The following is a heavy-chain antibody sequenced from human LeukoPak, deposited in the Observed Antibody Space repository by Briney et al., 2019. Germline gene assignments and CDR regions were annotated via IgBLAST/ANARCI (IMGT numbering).Heavy chain of an antibody. D-gene: IGHD3-3*01. CDR3: ARESYYDFWSGYYIDY. Sequence: GGSLRLSCAASGFTFSSYSMNWVRQAPGKGLEWVSSISSSSSYIYYADSVKGRFTISRDNAKNSLYLQMNSLRAEDTAVYYCARESYYDFWSGYYIDYWGQGTLVTVPS. V-gene: IGHV3-21*01. CDR1: GFTFSSYS. CDR2: ISSSSSYI. J-gene: IGHJ4*02.